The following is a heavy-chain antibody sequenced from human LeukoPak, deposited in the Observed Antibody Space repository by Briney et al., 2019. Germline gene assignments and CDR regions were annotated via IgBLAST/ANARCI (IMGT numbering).Heavy chain of an antibody. CDR2: IAYDGGNK. J-gene: IGHJ4*02. Sequence: PGGSLRLSCAASGFTFSSYGMHWVRQAPGKGLEWVGAIAYDGGNKYYPDSVKGRFTISRDNSKNTLYLQMNSLRAEDTAVYYCAKEGYYGSGSFPDYWGQGTLVTVSS. D-gene: IGHD3-10*01. V-gene: IGHV3-30*18. CDR3: AKEGYYGSGSFPDY. CDR1: GFTFSSYG.